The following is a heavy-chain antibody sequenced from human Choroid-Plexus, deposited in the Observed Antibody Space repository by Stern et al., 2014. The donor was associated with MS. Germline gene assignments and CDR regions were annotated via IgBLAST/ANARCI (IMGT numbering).Heavy chain of an antibody. Sequence: VQLVESGGGVVQPGRPLRLTCVVSGFTFGSCAMHWVRQAPGKGLEWVAGVSYDGSSKYEADSVKGRFTISRDSSQNTLYMQMSSLRPEDTAVYYCAKDRQYLTYCVDHWGQGSLVTVSS. CDR1: GFTFGSCA. CDR3: AKDRQYLTYCVDH. D-gene: IGHD2-8*02. CDR2: VSYDGSSK. V-gene: IGHV3-30*18. J-gene: IGHJ5*02.